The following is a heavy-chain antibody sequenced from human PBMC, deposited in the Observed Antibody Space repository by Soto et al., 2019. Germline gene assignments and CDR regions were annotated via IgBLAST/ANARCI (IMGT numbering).Heavy chain of an antibody. J-gene: IGHJ6*02. CDR3: ARHRHCRSTSCYTGYYYGMDV. Sequence: WETLKISWKGSVYSFTSYWIGWVRQMPGKGLECMGIIYPGDSDTRYSPSFQGQVTISADKSLSNAHLQWSSLKASDTAMYYCARHRHCRSTSCYTGYYYGMDVWGQGTTVTVSS. D-gene: IGHD2-2*02. CDR2: IYPGDSDT. V-gene: IGHV5-51*01. CDR1: VYSFTSYW.